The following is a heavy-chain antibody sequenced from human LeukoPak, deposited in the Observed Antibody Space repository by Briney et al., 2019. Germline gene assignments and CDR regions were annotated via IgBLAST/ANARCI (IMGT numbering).Heavy chain of an antibody. D-gene: IGHD6-19*01. Sequence: PGGSLRLSCAASGFTFSSYEMNWVRQAPGKGLEWVSYISSSGSTIYYADSVKGRFTISRDNAKNSVFLQINSLRAEDTAVYYCARTNRIAVAGTSAFDIWGQGTMVTVSS. CDR2: ISSSGSTI. CDR1: GFTFSSYE. V-gene: IGHV3-48*03. J-gene: IGHJ3*02. CDR3: ARTNRIAVAGTSAFDI.